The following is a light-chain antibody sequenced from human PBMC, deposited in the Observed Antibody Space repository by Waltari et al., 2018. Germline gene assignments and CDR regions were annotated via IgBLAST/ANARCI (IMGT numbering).Light chain of an antibody. J-gene: IGLJ3*02. CDR1: RGHSSHV. CDR2: VNSDSSH. Sequence: QLVLTQSPSAPASLAASLTLTCTLSRGHSSHVTAWLPQRPEKGPRYLMKVNSDSSHSKGDEIPDRFSGSSSGAERYLTGSNLQSEDEADYFCQTGGHGTWVFGGGTTLTVL. V-gene: IGLV4-69*01. CDR3: QTGGHGTWV.